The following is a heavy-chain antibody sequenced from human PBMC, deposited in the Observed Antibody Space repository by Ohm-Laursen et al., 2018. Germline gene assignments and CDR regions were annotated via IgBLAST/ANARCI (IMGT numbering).Heavy chain of an antibody. J-gene: IGHJ4*02. CDR2: INRDGSGK. CDR1: GFTFSRYW. CDR3: ARDPIDNNGYNPDY. D-gene: IGHD1-14*01. V-gene: IGHV3-7*01. Sequence: GSLRLSCAATGFTFSRYWMNWIRQVPGKGLEWVANINRDGSGKYYGDSVNGRFTISRDNAKNSLHLEMNSPRAEDTAIYYCARDPIDNNGYNPDYWGQGTLVTVSS.